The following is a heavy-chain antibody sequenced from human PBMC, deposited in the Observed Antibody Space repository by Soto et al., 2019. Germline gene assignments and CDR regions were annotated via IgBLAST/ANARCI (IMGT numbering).Heavy chain of an antibody. CDR2: INAGNGNT. CDR1: GYTFTSYG. D-gene: IGHD1-26*01. Sequence: ASVKVSCKASGYTFTSYGSHWVRQAPGQRLEWMGWINAGNGNTKYSQKFQGRVTITRDTSASTAYMELSSLRSEDTAVYYCARGYSGPFNWFDPWGQGTLVTVSS. V-gene: IGHV1-3*01. CDR3: ARGYSGPFNWFDP. J-gene: IGHJ5*02.